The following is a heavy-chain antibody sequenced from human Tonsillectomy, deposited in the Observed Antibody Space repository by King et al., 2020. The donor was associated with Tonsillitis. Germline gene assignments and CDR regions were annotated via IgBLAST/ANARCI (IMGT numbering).Heavy chain of an antibody. Sequence: QLVQSGGGVVQPGRSLRLSCAASGFTFSSYAMHWVRQAPGKGLEWVAVISYDGSNKYYADSVKGRFTISRDNSKNTLYLQMNTLRAEDTAVYYCARGEQQLALGSLEYGGQGPVVTVPS. CDR1: GFTFSSYA. D-gene: IGHD6-13*01. CDR3: ARGEQQLALGSLEY. J-gene: IGHJ1*01. V-gene: IGHV3-30*04. CDR2: ISYDGSNK.